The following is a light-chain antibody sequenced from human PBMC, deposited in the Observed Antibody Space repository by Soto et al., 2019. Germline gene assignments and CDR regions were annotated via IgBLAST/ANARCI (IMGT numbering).Light chain of an antibody. J-gene: IGKJ2*01. Sequence: EIVMTQSPATLSVSPGERATLSCRASQRVSSNLAWYQQKPGQAPRLLIYGAFTRATGIPARFSGSGSGTEFTLTISRLQSEDFAVYYCQQYNNWPYTFGQGTKLEIK. CDR2: GAF. CDR1: QRVSSN. CDR3: QQYNNWPYT. V-gene: IGKV3-15*01.